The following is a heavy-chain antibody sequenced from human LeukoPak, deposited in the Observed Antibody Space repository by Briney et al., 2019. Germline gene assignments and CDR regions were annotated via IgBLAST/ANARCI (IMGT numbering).Heavy chain of an antibody. CDR3: ARAPSGYDPSQFDY. V-gene: IGHV4-39*07. CDR1: GGSISTSSYY. CDR2: IYSSGNT. D-gene: IGHD5-12*01. Sequence: PSQTLSLTCTVSGGSISTSSYYWGWVRQTPGKGLEWIGSIYSSGNTNYNPTLTSRVTISVDTSNNQFSLMLTSVTAADTAVYYCARAPSGYDPSQFDYWGQGTLVTVSS. J-gene: IGHJ4*02.